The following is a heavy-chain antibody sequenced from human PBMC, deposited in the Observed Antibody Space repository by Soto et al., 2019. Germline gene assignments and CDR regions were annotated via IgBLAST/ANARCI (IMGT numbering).Heavy chain of an antibody. CDR3: ARENDSSGYYYVYYYYGMDV. D-gene: IGHD3-22*01. CDR2: INHSGST. V-gene: IGHV4-34*01. J-gene: IGHJ6*02. Sequence: SETPSLTCAVYGGSFSGYYWSWIRQPPGKGLEWIGEINHSGSTNYNPSLKSRVTISVDTSKNQFSLKLSSVTAADTAVYYCARENDSSGYYYVYYYYGMDVWGQGTTVTVSS. CDR1: GGSFSGYY.